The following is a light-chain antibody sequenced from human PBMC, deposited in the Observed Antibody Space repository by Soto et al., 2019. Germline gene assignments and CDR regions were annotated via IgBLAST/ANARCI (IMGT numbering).Light chain of an antibody. J-gene: IGKJ1*01. CDR3: QQYYSYPQM. CDR1: QGISSY. V-gene: IGKV1-8*01. Sequence: AIRMTQSPSSFSASTGDRVTITCRASQGISSYLAWYQQKPGKAPKLLIYAASTLQSGVPSRFSGSGSGTDFTLSISCLQSEDFGTYYCQQYYSYPQMFGQGTKVEIK. CDR2: AAS.